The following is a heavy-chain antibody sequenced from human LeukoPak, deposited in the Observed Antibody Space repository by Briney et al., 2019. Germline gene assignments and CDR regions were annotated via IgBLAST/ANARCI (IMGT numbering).Heavy chain of an antibody. CDR2: IKQDGSQE. J-gene: IGHJ6*03. Sequence: GGSLRLSCVVSEFSASNYWMSSVRQAPGKGLYWVSNIKQDGSQENYVDSVKGRFTISRDNAKNSLYLQMNSLRAEDTAVYYCARGITPKHIVVVGAYYMDVWGKGTTVTVSS. CDR1: EFSASNYW. V-gene: IGHV3-7*01. CDR3: ARGITPKHIVVVGAYYMDV. D-gene: IGHD2-21*01.